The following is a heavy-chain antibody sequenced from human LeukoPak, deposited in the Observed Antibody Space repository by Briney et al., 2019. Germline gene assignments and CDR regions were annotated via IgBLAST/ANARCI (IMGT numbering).Heavy chain of an antibody. CDR3: ARGQYYYGSGLDF. Sequence: SETLSLTCAVYGGSSSGYYWSWFRQPPGKGLEWIGEINHSGSTNYNPSLKSRVTISIDTSKNQFSLKLSSVTAADTAVYFCARGQYYYGSGLDFWGQGTLVTVSS. J-gene: IGHJ4*02. CDR1: GGSSSGYY. CDR2: INHSGST. D-gene: IGHD3-10*01. V-gene: IGHV4-34*01.